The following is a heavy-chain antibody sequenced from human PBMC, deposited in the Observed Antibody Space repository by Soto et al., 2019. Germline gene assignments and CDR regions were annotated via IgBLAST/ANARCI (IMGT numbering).Heavy chain of an antibody. D-gene: IGHD3-9*01. CDR3: ARDKYDILTGYYGLDAFDI. CDR1: GYTFTDYG. Sequence: ASVKVSCKTSGYTFTDYGISWVRQAPGQGLEWMGWISAYNGNTNYAQKLQGRVTMTTDTSTSTAYMELRSLRSDDTAVYYCARDKYDILTGYYGLDAFDIWGQGTMVTVSS. CDR2: ISAYNGNT. J-gene: IGHJ3*02. V-gene: IGHV1-18*01.